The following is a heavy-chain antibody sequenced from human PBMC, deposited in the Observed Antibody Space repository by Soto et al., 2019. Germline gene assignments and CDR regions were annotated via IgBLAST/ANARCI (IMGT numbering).Heavy chain of an antibody. D-gene: IGHD6-6*01. CDR2: IYYSGST. Sequence: PGGSLRLSCAASGFTFSSYAMSWVRQPPGKGLEWIGYIYYSGSTNYNPSLKSRVTISVDTSKNQFSLKLSSVTAADTAVYYCAREMLASSSSLAGWFDPWGQGTLVTVSS. J-gene: IGHJ5*02. CDR1: GFTFSSYA. CDR3: AREMLASSSSLAGWFDP. V-gene: IGHV4-59*01.